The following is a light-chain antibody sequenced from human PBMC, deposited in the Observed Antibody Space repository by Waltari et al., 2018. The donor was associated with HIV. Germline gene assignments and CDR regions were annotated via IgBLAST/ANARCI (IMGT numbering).Light chain of an antibody. Sequence: QSALSQPASVSASPGQSVAISSSGSASDIGRYNYVSWYQQHPDKTPRLILFDVNNRPSGISDRFSGSKSGTTASLTISTVETDDEADYYCASYTVNSTGVFGSGTKLTVL. V-gene: IGLV2-14*03. CDR3: ASYTVNSTGV. J-gene: IGLJ1*01. CDR2: DVN. CDR1: ASDIGRYNY.